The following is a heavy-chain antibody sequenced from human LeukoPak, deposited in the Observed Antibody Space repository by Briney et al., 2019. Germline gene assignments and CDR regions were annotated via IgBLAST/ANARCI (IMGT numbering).Heavy chain of an antibody. Sequence: SETLSLTCTVSGGPISSYFWSWIRQPPGKGLEWIGYIYYSGSTNYNPSLKSRVTISVDTSKNQFSLKLSSVTAADTAVYYCAGGVGYSSGWYFDYWGQGTLVTVSS. D-gene: IGHD6-19*01. J-gene: IGHJ4*02. CDR1: GGPISSYF. CDR3: AGGVGYSSGWYFDY. CDR2: IYYSGST. V-gene: IGHV4-59*01.